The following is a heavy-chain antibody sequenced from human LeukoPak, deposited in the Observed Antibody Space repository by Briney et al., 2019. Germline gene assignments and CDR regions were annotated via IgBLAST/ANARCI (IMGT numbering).Heavy chain of an antibody. CDR3: ARRRYAFDY. V-gene: IGHV4-59*08. D-gene: IGHD5-18*01. CDR2: IYYSGST. CDR1: GGSISSYY. J-gene: IGHJ4*02. Sequence: KASETLSLTCTVSGGSISSYYWSWIRQPPGKGLEWIGYIYYSGSTNYNPSLKSRVTISVDTSKNQFSLKLSSVTAADTAVYYCARRRYAFDYWGQGTLVTVSS.